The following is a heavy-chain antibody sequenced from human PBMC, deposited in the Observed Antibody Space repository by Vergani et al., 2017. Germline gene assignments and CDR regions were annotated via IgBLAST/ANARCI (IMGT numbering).Heavy chain of an antibody. Sequence: VQLVESGGGLVKPGGSLRLSCAASGFTFSNAWMSWVRQAPGKGLEWVGRIKSKTDGGTTDYAAPVKGRFTISRDNSKNTLYLQMNSLRAEDTAVYYCAKGVADGHPPEYGMDVWGQGTTVTVSS. D-gene: IGHD1-14*01. CDR3: AKGVADGHPPEYGMDV. J-gene: IGHJ6*02. CDR2: IKSKTDGGTT. CDR1: GFTFSNAW. V-gene: IGHV3-15*01.